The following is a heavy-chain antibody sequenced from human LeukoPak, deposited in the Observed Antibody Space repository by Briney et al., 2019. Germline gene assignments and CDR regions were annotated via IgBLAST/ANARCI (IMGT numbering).Heavy chain of an antibody. V-gene: IGHV1-2*06. J-gene: IGHJ4*02. Sequence: GASVKVSCKASGCTFTGYYMHWVRQAPGQGLEWMGRINPNSGGTNYAQKFQGRVTMTRDTSISTAYMELSRLRSDDTAVYYCARGPNWGPYYFDYWGQGTLVTVSS. CDR3: ARGPNWGPYYFDY. CDR2: INPNSGGT. CDR1: GCTFTGYY. D-gene: IGHD7-27*01.